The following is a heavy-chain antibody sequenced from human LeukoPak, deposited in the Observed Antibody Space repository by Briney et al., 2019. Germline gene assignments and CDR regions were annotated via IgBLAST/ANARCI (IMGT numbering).Heavy chain of an antibody. Sequence: SETLSLTCTVSGGSMSSYYWSWIRQPPGKGLEWIGYIYYSGSTNYNPSLKSRVTISVDTSKNQFSLKLNSVTAADTAVYYCARHGGGYNYFDFWGQGTLVTVSS. CDR2: IYYSGST. CDR1: GGSMSSYY. CDR3: ARHGGGYNYFDF. J-gene: IGHJ4*02. D-gene: IGHD5-24*01. V-gene: IGHV4-59*08.